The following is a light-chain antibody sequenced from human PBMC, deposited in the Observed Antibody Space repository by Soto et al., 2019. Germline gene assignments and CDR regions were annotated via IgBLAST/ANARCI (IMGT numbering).Light chain of an antibody. CDR3: QQYNFWPPIT. Sequence: EVMMTQSPATLSVSPGERATLSCRASQAVSNNIAWYQQKPGQAPRLLIYYASTRATGVPARFSGIGSGTEFTLTISSLQSEDFALYYCQQYNFWPPITFGQGTRLEIK. V-gene: IGKV3-15*01. J-gene: IGKJ5*01. CDR1: QAVSNN. CDR2: YAS.